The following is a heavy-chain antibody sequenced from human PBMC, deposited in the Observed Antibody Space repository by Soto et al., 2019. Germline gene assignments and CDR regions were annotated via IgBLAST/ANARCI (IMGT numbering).Heavy chain of an antibody. D-gene: IGHD3-10*01. Sequence: PGGSLRLSCAASGFTFSSYGMHWVRQAPGKGLEWVAVIWYDGSNKYYADSVKGRFTISRDNSKNTLYLQMNSLRAEDTAVYYCARDGTPTGGVRGVIKAPGYFDYWGQGTLVTVSS. V-gene: IGHV3-33*01. CDR2: IWYDGSNK. CDR1: GFTFSSYG. J-gene: IGHJ4*02. CDR3: ARDGTPTGGVRGVIKAPGYFDY.